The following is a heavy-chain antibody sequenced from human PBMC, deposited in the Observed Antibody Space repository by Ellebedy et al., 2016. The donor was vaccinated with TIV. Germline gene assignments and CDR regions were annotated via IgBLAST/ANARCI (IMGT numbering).Heavy chain of an antibody. CDR1: GYSFTSYW. CDR3: VRQKGEQWLLRNYFFYYGLDV. CDR2: IDPSDFYT. D-gene: IGHD6-19*01. J-gene: IGHJ6*02. V-gene: IGHV5-10-1*01. Sequence: GESLKISCKASGYSFTSYWITWVRQAPGEGLQYMGRIDPSDFYTTYNPSFKGHVNISADESTSTAYLQWTSLKASDTAMYYCVRQKGEQWLLRNYFFYYGLDVWGQGTTVTVS.